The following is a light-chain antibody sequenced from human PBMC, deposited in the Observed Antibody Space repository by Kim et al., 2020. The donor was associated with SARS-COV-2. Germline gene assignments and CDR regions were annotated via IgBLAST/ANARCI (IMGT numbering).Light chain of an antibody. V-gene: IGLV1-44*01. CDR1: SSNIGRSS. J-gene: IGLJ2*01. CDR3: AAWDDKLNAIV. Sequence: GQRVSISWSGRSSNIGRSSVSWYHQLPGAAPKLLMSSNDQRPSGVPDRFSASKSGTSASLAISGLQSEDEADYYCAAWDDKLNAIVFGGGTQLTVL. CDR2: SND.